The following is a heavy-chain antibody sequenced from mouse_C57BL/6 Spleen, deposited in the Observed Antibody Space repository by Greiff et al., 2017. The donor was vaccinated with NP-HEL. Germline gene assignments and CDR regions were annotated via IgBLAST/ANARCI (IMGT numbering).Heavy chain of an antibody. CDR1: GYSFTSYY. Sequence: QVQLQQSGPELVKPGASVKISCKASGYSFTSYYIHWVKQRPGQGLEWIGWIYPGSGNTKYNEKFKGKATLTADTSSSTAYMQLSSLTSEDSAVYYCAREDGYDGYAMDYWGQGTSVTVSS. V-gene: IGHV1-66*01. CDR2: IYPGSGNT. CDR3: AREDGYDGYAMDY. J-gene: IGHJ4*01. D-gene: IGHD2-2*01.